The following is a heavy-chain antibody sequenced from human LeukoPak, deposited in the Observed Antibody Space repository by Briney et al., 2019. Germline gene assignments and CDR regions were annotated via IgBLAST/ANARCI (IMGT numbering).Heavy chain of an antibody. D-gene: IGHD3-10*01. CDR2: ISGHNGNT. CDR3: ARIWAEFQLVSDF. Sequence: ASVKVSCKGSGYTFNSYLISWVRQVPGQGLEWMGWISGHNGNTDYAQKFKDRVTLTTDTSTTTAYMELRSLTSDDTAVYYCARIWAEFQLVSDFWDQGTQVTVSP. J-gene: IGHJ4*02. V-gene: IGHV1-18*01. CDR1: GYTFNSYL.